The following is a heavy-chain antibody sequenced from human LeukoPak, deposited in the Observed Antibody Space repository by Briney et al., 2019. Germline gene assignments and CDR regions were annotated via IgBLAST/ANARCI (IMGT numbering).Heavy chain of an antibody. CDR2: ISYDGSEK. D-gene: IGHD2-2*02. Sequence: PGRSLRLSCGASGFTFSSYGMHWVRQAPGKGLEWVAVISYDGSEKYYADSVKGRFTISRDNSKNTLYLQMNSLRAEDTAVYYCAKSPSHCSSTSCYMDYWGQGTLVTVSS. V-gene: IGHV3-30*18. J-gene: IGHJ4*02. CDR3: AKSPSHCSSTSCYMDY. CDR1: GFTFSSYG.